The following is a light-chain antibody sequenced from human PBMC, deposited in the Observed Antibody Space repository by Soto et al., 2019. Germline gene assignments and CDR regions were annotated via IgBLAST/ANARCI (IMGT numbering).Light chain of an antibody. CDR2: GAS. V-gene: IGKV1-39*01. CDR3: QQSYITPPLT. CDR1: QSVSNY. Sequence: DIPMTQSPSSLSASLGDRVTITCRTSQSVSNYLNWYQQKPGKAPRLLIYGASNLQSGVPSRFSGSGSGTDFTLTITSLQREDFATYYCQQSYITPPLTFGGGTKVELK. J-gene: IGKJ4*01.